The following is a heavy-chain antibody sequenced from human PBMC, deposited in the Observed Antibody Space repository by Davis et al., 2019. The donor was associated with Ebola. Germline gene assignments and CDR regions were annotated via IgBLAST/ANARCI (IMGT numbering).Heavy chain of an antibody. J-gene: IGHJ5*02. V-gene: IGHV5-51*01. CDR1: GYSFTSYW. Sequence: GESLKISCKGSGYSFTSYWIGWVRQMPGKGLEWMGIIYPGDSDTRYRPSFQGQVTISADKSISTAYLQWSSLKASDTAMYYCARGLWYYGSGSYSPNWFDPWGQGTLVTVSS. D-gene: IGHD3-10*01. CDR2: IYPGDSDT. CDR3: ARGLWYYGSGSYSPNWFDP.